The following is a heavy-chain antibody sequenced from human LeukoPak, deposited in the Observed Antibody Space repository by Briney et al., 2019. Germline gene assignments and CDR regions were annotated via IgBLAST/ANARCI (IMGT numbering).Heavy chain of an antibody. J-gene: IGHJ4*02. CDR3: AKDGARHYGSGSYPGGYDY. V-gene: IGHV3-43D*03. D-gene: IGHD3-10*01. Sequence: PGGSLRLSCAASGFTFSSYSMNWVRQAPGKGLEWVSLISWDGGSTYYADSVKGRFTISRDNSKNSLYLQMNSLRAEDTALYYCAKDGARHYGSGSYPGGYDYWGQGTLVTVSS. CDR2: ISWDGGST. CDR1: GFTFSSYS.